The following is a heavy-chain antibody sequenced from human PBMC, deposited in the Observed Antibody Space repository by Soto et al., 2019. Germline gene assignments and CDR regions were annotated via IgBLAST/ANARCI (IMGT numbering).Heavy chain of an antibody. J-gene: IGHJ4*02. Sequence: GGSVEVSCKASGYTFTSYGISWVRQAPGQGLEWMGWIGAYNGNTNYAQKLQGRVTMTTGTSTSTAYMELRSLRSDDTAVYYCARDRRGSGSYIQRVGDYWGQGTLVTVSS. D-gene: IGHD3-10*01. CDR1: GYTFTSYG. CDR3: ARDRRGSGSYIQRVGDY. CDR2: IGAYNGNT. V-gene: IGHV1-18*01.